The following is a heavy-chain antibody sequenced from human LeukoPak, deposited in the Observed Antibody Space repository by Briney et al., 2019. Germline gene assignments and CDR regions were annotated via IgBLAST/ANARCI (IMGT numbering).Heavy chain of an antibody. Sequence: SETLSLTCTVSGGSISSSSYYWGWIRQPPGKGLEWIGSIYYSGSTYYNPSLKSRVTISVDTSKNQFSLKLSSVTAADTAVYYCARVTTSVYYYYYMDVWGKGTTVTVPS. CDR3: ARVTTSVYYYYYMDV. CDR1: GGSISSSSYY. D-gene: IGHD4-17*01. J-gene: IGHJ6*03. V-gene: IGHV4-39*01. CDR2: IYYSGST.